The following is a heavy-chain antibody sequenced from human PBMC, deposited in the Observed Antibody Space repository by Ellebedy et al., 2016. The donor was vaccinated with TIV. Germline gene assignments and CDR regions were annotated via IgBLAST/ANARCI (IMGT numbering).Heavy chain of an antibody. V-gene: IGHV4-4*07. J-gene: IGHJ4*02. CDR3: ARDTVTANWGPLFDY. D-gene: IGHD7-27*01. CDR2: IYSRGNT. CDR1: GGSISSYY. Sequence: MPSETLSLTCTVSGGSISSYYWSWIRQPAGKGLEWIGRIYSRGNTNYNPSLKSRVTMSVDTSKNQFSLKLTSVTAADTAVYYCARDTVTANWGPLFDYWGQGTLVSVSS.